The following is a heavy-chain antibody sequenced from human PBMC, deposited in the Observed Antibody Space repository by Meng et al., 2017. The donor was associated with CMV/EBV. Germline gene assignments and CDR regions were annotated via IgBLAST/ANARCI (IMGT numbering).Heavy chain of an antibody. J-gene: IGHJ4*02. CDR2: IYYSGST. V-gene: IGHV4-39*07. CDR3: ARTNGPWTAMADY. CDR1: GGSISSSSYY. Sequence: SETLSLTCTVSGGSISSSSYYWGWIRQPPGKGLEWIGSIYYSGSTYYNPSLKSRVTISEDTSKNQFSLKLSSVTAADTAVYYCARTNGPWTAMADYWGQGTLVTVSS. D-gene: IGHD5-18*01.